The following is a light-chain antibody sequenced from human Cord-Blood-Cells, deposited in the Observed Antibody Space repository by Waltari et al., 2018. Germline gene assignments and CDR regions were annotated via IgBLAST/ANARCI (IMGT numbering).Light chain of an antibody. V-gene: IGLV2-11*01. CDR2: DFS. Sequence: QSALTQPRSVSVSPGQSVTISCTGTSSDVGGYNYVSWYQQHPGKAPKRMIYDFSKRPSGVPDRFSGSKSGNTASLTISGLQAEDEADYYCCSYAGSYTYVFGTGTKVTVL. CDR1: SSDVGGYNY. J-gene: IGLJ1*01. CDR3: CSYAGSYTYV.